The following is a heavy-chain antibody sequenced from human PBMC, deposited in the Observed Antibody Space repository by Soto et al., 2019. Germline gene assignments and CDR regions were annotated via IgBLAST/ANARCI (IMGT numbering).Heavy chain of an antibody. CDR2: ISGYNGNI. CDR1: GYTSSIYG. CDR3: ARDDSGGTYPWLFDL. V-gene: IGHV1-18*04. Sequence: QGQLVQSGAEVKKPGASVNVSCKASGYTSSIYGISWVRQAPGQGLEWMAWISGYNGNIKYAQKFQGRVTVTTDTTTTGAYMELRGLRSYDTAVYYCARDDSGGTYPWLFDLWRRGTLVTVSS. D-gene: IGHD2-15*01. J-gene: IGHJ2*01.